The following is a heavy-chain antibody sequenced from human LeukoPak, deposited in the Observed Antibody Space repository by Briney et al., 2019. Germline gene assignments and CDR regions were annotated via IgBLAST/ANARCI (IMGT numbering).Heavy chain of an antibody. CDR3: AKEGAAAGTLDY. CDR2: ISWNSGSI. CDR1: GFTFDDYA. V-gene: IGHV3-9*01. Sequence: GGSLRLSCAASGFTFDDYAMHWVRQAPRKGLEWVSGISWNSGSIGYADSVKGRFTISRDNAKNSLYLQMNSLRAEDTALYYCAKEGAAAGTLDYWGQGTLVTVSS. D-gene: IGHD6-13*01. J-gene: IGHJ4*02.